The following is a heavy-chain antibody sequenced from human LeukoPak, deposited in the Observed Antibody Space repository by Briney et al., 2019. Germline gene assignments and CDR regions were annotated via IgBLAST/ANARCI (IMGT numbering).Heavy chain of an antibody. Sequence: ASVKVSCKASGYTFTGYYMHWVRQAPGQGLEWMGWINPNSGGTNYAQKFQGRVTMTRDTSISTPYMELSRLRSDDTAVYYCARHTDIVVVPAAVGYYYMDVWGKGTTVTVSS. CDR3: ARHTDIVVVPAAVGYYYMDV. D-gene: IGHD2-2*01. J-gene: IGHJ6*03. CDR2: INPNSGGT. V-gene: IGHV1-2*02. CDR1: GYTFTGYY.